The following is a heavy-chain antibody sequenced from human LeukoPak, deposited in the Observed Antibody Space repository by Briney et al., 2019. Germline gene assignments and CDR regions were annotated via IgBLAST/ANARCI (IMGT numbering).Heavy chain of an antibody. CDR3: ARLNSYFDY. CDR1: GGSFSGYY. Sequence: SETLSLTCAVYGGSFSGYYWDWIRQPPGKGLEWIGSIYYSGSTYYNPSLKSRVTISVDTSKNQFSLKLSSVTDADTAVYYCARLNSYFDYWGQGTLVTVSS. D-gene: IGHD2/OR15-2a*01. J-gene: IGHJ4*02. CDR2: IYYSGST. V-gene: IGHV4-39*01.